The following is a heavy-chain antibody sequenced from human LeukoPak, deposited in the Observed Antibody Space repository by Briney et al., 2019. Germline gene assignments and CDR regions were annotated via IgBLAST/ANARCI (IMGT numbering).Heavy chain of an antibody. CDR1: GGSLSSYF. CDR3: ARGVISWLGELRFDF. D-gene: IGHD3-16*02. V-gene: IGHV4-34*01. CDR2: ITQSGST. Sequence: PSETLSLTCTVSGGSLSSYFWSWIRQPPGKGLEWIGEITQSGSTNYNPSLKSRVTISVDTSKTQFSLKLSSVTAADTAVYYCARGVISWLGELRFDFWGQGTLVTVSS. J-gene: IGHJ4*02.